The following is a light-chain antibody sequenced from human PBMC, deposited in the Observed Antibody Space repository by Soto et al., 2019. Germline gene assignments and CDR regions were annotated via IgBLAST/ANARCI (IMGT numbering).Light chain of an antibody. CDR2: GAS. J-gene: IGKJ4*01. CDR1: QSIGGD. CDR3: QQYNNWPLT. Sequence: VVMTQAPATLSLSPGEGATLSCRASQSIGGDLAWYQQKPGQAPRLLIYGASTRATGIPAGFRGRGSGTEFTLTISSLQSEDFAVYYCQQYNNWPLTFGGGTKAEIK. V-gene: IGKV3-15*01.